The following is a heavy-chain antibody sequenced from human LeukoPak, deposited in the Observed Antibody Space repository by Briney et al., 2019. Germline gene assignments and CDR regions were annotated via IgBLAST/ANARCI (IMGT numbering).Heavy chain of an antibody. Sequence: SETLSLTCTVSGGSISSYYWSWIQQPPGKGLEWIGYIYYSGSTNYNPSLKSRVTISVDTSKNQFSLKLSSVTAADTAVYYCARDRSPYYDILTGYSYYYYYMDVWGKGTTVTVSS. CDR1: GGSISSYY. CDR3: ARDRSPYYDILTGYSYYYYYMDV. J-gene: IGHJ6*03. D-gene: IGHD3-9*01. V-gene: IGHV4-59*01. CDR2: IYYSGST.